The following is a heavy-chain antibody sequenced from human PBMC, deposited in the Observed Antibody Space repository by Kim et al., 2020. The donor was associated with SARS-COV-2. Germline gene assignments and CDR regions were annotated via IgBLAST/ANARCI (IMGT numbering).Heavy chain of an antibody. D-gene: IGHD3-10*01. CDR1: KFTFSSYW. Sequence: GSLRLSCAASKFTFSSYWMSWVRQAPGKGLEWVANIKQDGSEKYYVDSVKGRFTISRDNAKNSLYLQMNSLRAEDTAVYYCARAGVTYYLDYWGQGTLV. V-gene: IGHV3-7*01. CDR2: IKQDGSEK. J-gene: IGHJ4*02. CDR3: ARAGVTYYLDY.